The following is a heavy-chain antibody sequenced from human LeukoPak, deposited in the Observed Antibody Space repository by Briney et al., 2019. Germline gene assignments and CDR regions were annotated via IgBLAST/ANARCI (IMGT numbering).Heavy chain of an antibody. CDR3: ARDLVAGHGWFDP. CDR1: GYTFTSYG. D-gene: IGHD2-15*01. J-gene: IGHJ5*02. CDR2: ISAYTGNT. Sequence: ASVKVSCKASGYTFTSYGISWVRQAPGQGLEWMGWISAYTGNTNYAQNLQGRVTMTTDTSTSTAYTELRSLRSDDTAVYYCARDLVAGHGWFDPWGQGTLVTVSS. V-gene: IGHV1-18*01.